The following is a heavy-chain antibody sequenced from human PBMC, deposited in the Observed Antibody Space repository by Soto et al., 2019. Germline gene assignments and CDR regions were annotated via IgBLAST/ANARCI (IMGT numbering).Heavy chain of an antibody. CDR2: IIPIFGTA. D-gene: IGHD3-22*01. Sequence: QVQLVQSGAEVKKPGSSVKVSCKASGGTFSSYAISWVRQAPGQGLEWMGGIIPIFGTANYAQKFQGRVTITGDQSTSTAYMDLSSLRSEDTAVYYCEREWRYYDSSGYSNYWGQGTLVTVSS. J-gene: IGHJ4*02. CDR1: GGTFSSYA. V-gene: IGHV1-69*01. CDR3: EREWRYYDSSGYSNY.